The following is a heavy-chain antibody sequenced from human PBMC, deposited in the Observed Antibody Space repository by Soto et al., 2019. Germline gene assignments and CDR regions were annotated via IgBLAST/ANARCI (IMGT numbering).Heavy chain of an antibody. V-gene: IGHV3-21*01. D-gene: IGHD1-26*01. J-gene: IGHJ5*02. CDR3: TRDQGGSYDSWFDP. CDR1: FTFNSYS. CDR2: ISSGSAYI. Sequence: EVQLVESGGGLVKPGGSLRLSCTFTFNSYSLNWVRQAPGKGLEWVSSISSGSAYIKYADSVKGRSTISRDNANKLLYLQLSSLRVDDTAVYYCTRDQGGSYDSWFDPWGQGTLVTVSS.